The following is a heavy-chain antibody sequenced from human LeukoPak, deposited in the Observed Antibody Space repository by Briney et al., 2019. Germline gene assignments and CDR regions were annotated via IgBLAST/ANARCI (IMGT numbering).Heavy chain of an antibody. J-gene: IGHJ3*02. CDR1: GFTFSAYA. CDR2: ISYDGSNK. V-gene: IGHV3-30*01. CDR3: ARGPGPIAGAKNPFDI. D-gene: IGHD1-26*01. Sequence: GGSLRLSCAASGFTFSAYAMHWVRQAPGKGLEWVAVISYDGSNKYYADSVKGRPTISGDKSKDTLYLQMKSLRPEDTAVYYCARGPGPIAGAKNPFDIWGQGTMVTVSS.